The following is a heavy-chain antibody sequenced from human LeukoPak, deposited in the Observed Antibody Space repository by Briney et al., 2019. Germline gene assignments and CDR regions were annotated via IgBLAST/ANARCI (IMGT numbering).Heavy chain of an antibody. CDR1: GGTFSSYA. V-gene: IGHV1-69*13. CDR2: IFPIFATA. CDR3: ATTFGYSYGPESFDI. J-gene: IGHJ3*02. D-gene: IGHD5-18*01. Sequence: GASVKVSCKASGGTFSSYAISWVRQAPGQGLEWMGRIFPIFATANYAQKFQGRVTITADESTSTAHLELSSLRSEDTAIYYCATTFGYSYGPESFDIWGQGTMVTVSS.